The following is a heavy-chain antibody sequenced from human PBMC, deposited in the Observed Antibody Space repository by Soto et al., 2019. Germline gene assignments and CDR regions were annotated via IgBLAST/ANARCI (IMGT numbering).Heavy chain of an antibody. CDR1: GGTFSSYA. J-gene: IGHJ6*02. D-gene: IGHD3-16*01. V-gene: IGHV1-69*13. CDR3: ARGDRLLGRPNYYYYYGMDV. Sequence: SVKVSCKASGGTFSSYAISWVRQAPGQGLEWMGGIIPIFGTANYAQKFQGRVTITADESTSTAYMELSSLRSEDTAVYYCARGDRLLGRPNYYYYYGMDVWGQGTTVTVSS. CDR2: IIPIFGTA.